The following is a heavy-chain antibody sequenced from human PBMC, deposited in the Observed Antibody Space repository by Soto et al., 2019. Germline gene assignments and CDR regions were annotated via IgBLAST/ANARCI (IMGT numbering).Heavy chain of an antibody. CDR1: GYTVTSYG. D-gene: IGHD6-19*01. V-gene: IGHV1-18*01. CDR2: ISAYNGNT. CDR3: AREGRRYSSGWYYFDY. Sequence: ASVKVSCKASGYTVTSYGISWVRQAPGQGLEWMGWISAYNGNTNYAQKLQGRVTMTTDTSTSTAYMELRSLRSDDTAVYYCAREGRRYSSGWYYFDYWGQGTLVTVSS. J-gene: IGHJ4*02.